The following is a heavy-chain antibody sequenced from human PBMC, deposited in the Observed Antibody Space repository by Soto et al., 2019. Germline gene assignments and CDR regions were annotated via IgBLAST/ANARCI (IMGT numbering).Heavy chain of an antibody. CDR1: GYTFISRY. D-gene: IGHD2-2*01. CDR2: INPSGGST. CDR3: ARGGSASTSSPEDFDI. J-gene: IGHJ3*02. Sequence: ASVKVSCKASGYTFISRYIHWVRQAPGQGLEWMGIINPSGGSTTYAQKFQGRVTMTRDTSTSTVYMELSSLRSEDTAVYYCARGGSASTSSPEDFDIWGQGTMVT. V-gene: IGHV1-46*01.